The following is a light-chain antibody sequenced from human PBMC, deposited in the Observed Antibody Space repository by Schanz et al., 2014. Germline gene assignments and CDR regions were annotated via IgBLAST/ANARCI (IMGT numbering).Light chain of an antibody. CDR3: SSFTSSLRWV. Sequence: QSALTQPASVSGSPGQSITISCTGTSSDVGGYNDVSWYQQHPGKAPKLMIYDVSNRPSGVSNRFSASKSGNTASLTISGLQAEDEADYYCSSFTSSLRWVFGGGTKVTVL. CDR1: SSDVGGYND. V-gene: IGLV2-14*01. J-gene: IGLJ3*02. CDR2: DVS.